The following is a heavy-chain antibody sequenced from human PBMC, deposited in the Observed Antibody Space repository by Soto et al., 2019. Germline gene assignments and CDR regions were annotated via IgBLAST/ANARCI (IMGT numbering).Heavy chain of an antibody. Sequence: TLSLTCTVSGGSISSGGYYWSWIRQHPGKGLEWIGYIYYSGSTYYNPSLKSRVTISVDTSKNQFSLKLSSVTAADTAVYYCARAQGDGYNYAFDIWGQGTMVTVSS. V-gene: IGHV4-31*03. J-gene: IGHJ3*02. D-gene: IGHD5-12*01. CDR2: IYYSGST. CDR1: GGSISSGGYY. CDR3: ARAQGDGYNYAFDI.